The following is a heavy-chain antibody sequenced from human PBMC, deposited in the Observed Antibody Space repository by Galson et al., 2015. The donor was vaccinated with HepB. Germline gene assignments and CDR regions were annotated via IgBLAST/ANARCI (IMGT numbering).Heavy chain of an antibody. CDR1: GYSYTSYW. CDR2: IYPGDSDT. Sequence: QSGAEVKKPGESLKISCKGSGYSYTSYWIGWVRQMPGKGLEWMGLIYPGDSDTRYSPSFQSQVTISADKSISTAYLQWSSLKASDTAMYYCARREDYDFWSGYYMEGWFDPWGQGTLVTVSS. CDR3: ARREDYDFWSGYYMEGWFDP. V-gene: IGHV5-51*03. D-gene: IGHD3-3*01. J-gene: IGHJ5*02.